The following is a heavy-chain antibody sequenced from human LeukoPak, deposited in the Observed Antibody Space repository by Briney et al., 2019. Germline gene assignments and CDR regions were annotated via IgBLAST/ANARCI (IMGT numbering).Heavy chain of an antibody. J-gene: IGHJ4*02. V-gene: IGHV3-23*01. CDR3: AKQSTARSLGE. CDR2: VSGSGADT. D-gene: IGHD6-6*01. CDR1: GFPFNFA. Sequence: GGPLRLSCAASGFPFNFAMSWVRQAPGKGLEWVSTVSGSGADTYYADSVRGRFTISRDNSKNMLYLQMNSLRAEDTAVYYCAKQSTARSLGEGGQGTLVTVSS.